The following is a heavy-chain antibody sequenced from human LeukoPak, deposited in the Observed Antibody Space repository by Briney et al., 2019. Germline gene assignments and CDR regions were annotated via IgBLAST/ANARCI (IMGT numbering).Heavy chain of an antibody. J-gene: IGHJ4*02. V-gene: IGHV3-74*03. D-gene: IGHD3-16*01. CDR1: GFTLSSFY. Sequence: GGSLRLSCATSGFTLSSFYMHWVRQRPGKGLVWVSRINSDGTDTKYADSAKGRFTISRDNTKNTVYLQMNNLGAEDTAVYYCARGAWGYSVHFGNWGQGALVTVSS. CDR2: INSDGTDT. CDR3: ARGAWGYSVHFGN.